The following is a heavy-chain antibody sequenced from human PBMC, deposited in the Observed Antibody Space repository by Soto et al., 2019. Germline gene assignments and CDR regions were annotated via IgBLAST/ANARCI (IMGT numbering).Heavy chain of an antibody. J-gene: IGHJ3*01. V-gene: IGHV1-69*04. D-gene: IGHD3-10*01. CDR3: ARDAEEFFPHDDFEF. CDR1: GGTFSSYT. Sequence: SVKVSCKASGGTFSSYTISWVRQAPGQGLEWMGRIIPILGIANYAQKFQGRVTITADKSTSTAYMELSSLRSEDTAVYYCARDAEEFFPHDDFEFWGHGTLVTVS. CDR2: IIPILGIA.